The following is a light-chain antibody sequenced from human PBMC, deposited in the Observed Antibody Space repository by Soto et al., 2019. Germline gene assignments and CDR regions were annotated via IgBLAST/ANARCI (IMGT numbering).Light chain of an antibody. Sequence: DIVMTQSPLSLPVTPGEPASISCRSSQSLLHSNGYNYLDWYLQKPGQSPQLQIYLGSNRASGVPDRFWVSGSGIDFTLKSSRVPAEAVGLYYCIQALQTPPTFGPGTKVDIK. CDR3: IQALQTPPT. CDR2: LGS. V-gene: IGKV2-28*01. CDR1: QSLLHSNGYNY. J-gene: IGKJ3*01.